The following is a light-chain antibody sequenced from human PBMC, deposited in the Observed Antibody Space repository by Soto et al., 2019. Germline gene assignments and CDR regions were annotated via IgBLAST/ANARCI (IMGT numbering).Light chain of an antibody. CDR1: QGIRKD. Sequence: DIQMTQAASSLSASVGDRVTITRRASQGIRKDLGWYQQKPGMDPKRLIYSEATLQGGVPSRFSGSASGTEFTLTISSLQPEDFATYYCLQHFMYPLTFGGGPKVEIK. CDR3: LQHFMYPLT. J-gene: IGKJ4*02. CDR2: SEA. V-gene: IGKV1-17*01.